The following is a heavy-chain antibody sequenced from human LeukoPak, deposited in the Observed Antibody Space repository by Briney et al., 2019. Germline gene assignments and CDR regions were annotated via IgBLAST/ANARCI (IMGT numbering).Heavy chain of an antibody. J-gene: IGHJ3*02. CDR2: ISTTGSSI. CDR1: GFTFSSYE. CDR3: ARDTHYYGSGSPAFDI. Sequence: GGSLRLSCAASGFTFSSYEMNWVRQAPGKGLEWVSYISTTGSSIYYADSVKGRFTISRDNVKNLLYLQMNSLRAEDTGVYYCARDTHYYGSGSPAFDIWGQGTMVTVSS. V-gene: IGHV3-48*03. D-gene: IGHD3-10*01.